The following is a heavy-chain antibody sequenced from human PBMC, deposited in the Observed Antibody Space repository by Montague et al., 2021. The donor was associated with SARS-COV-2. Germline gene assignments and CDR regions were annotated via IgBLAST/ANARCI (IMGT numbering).Heavy chain of an antibody. Sequence: SLRLSCAASGFTFSSYAMHWVRQAPGKGLEWVAVISYDESNQYYXYSXHGLFTISRDNSKNTLYLQMNSLRAEDTAVYYCASSRWLRLLTSPLDYWGQGTLVTVSS. J-gene: IGHJ4*02. V-gene: IGHV3-30*04. CDR1: GFTFSSYA. CDR3: ASSRWLRLLTSPLDY. D-gene: IGHD5-12*01. CDR2: ISYDESNQ.